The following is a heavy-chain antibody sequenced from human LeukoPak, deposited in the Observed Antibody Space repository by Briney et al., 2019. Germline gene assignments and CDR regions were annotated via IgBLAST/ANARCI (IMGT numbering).Heavy chain of an antibody. Sequence: GGSLRLSCAASGFTVSSNYMSWVRQAPGKGLEWVSVIYSGGSTYYADSVKGRFTISRDNSKNTLYLQMNSLRAEDTAVYYCAKEGRHSGYDWLDYWGQGTLVTVSS. CDR2: IYSGGST. J-gene: IGHJ4*02. CDR1: GFTVSSNY. CDR3: AKEGRHSGYDWLDY. D-gene: IGHD5-12*01. V-gene: IGHV3-66*01.